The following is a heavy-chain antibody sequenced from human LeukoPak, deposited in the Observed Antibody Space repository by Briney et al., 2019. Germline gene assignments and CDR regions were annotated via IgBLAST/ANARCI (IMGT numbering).Heavy chain of an antibody. CDR1: GGSFSGYY. D-gene: IGHD3-22*01. J-gene: IGHJ4*02. CDR2: INHSGST. V-gene: IGHV4-34*01. Sequence: SETLSLTCAVYGGSFSGYYWSWIRQPPGKGLEWIGEINHSGSTNYNPSLKSRVTISVDTPKNQFSLKLSSVTAADTAVYYCARGHVSYYYDSSGYLEYWGQGTLVTVSS. CDR3: ARGHVSYYYDSSGYLEY.